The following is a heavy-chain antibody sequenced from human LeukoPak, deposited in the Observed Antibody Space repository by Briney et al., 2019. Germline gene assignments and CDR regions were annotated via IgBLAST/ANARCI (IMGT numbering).Heavy chain of an antibody. CDR2: IYHSGST. Sequence: PSETLSLTCTVSGYSISSGYYWGWIRQPPGKGLEWIGIIYHSGSTYYNPSLKSRVTISVDTSKNQFSLKLSSVTAADTAVYYCARDRSEVALDPGPFDYWGQGTLVTVSS. CDR3: ARDRSEVALDPGPFDY. V-gene: IGHV4-38-2*02. CDR1: GYSISSGYY. D-gene: IGHD1-14*01. J-gene: IGHJ4*02.